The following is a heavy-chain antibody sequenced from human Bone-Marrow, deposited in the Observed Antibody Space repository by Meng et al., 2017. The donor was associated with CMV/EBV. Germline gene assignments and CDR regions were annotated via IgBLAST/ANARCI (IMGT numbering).Heavy chain of an antibody. J-gene: IGHJ5*02. CDR1: GGTFSSYA. CDR3: ARSWDILTGYRLGFDP. CDR2: IIPILGIA. Sequence: GGSLRLSCKASGGTFSSYAISWVRQAPGQGLEWMGGIIPILGIANYAQKFQGRVTITADKSTSTAYMELSSLRSEDTAVYYCARSWDILTGYRLGFDPWGQGTLVAVSS. V-gene: IGHV1-69*10. D-gene: IGHD3-9*01.